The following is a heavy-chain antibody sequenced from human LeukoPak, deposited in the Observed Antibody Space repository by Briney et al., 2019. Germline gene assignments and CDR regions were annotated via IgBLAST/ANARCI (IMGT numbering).Heavy chain of an antibody. Sequence: NPSETLSLTCTVSGGSISSTSYYWGWIRQPPGKGLEWIGSIYYSGSTYYNPSLKSRVTISIDTSRNQFSLKLSSVTAADTAAYYCARAVTLPYFDWLLPYYMDVWGKGTTVTVSS. J-gene: IGHJ6*03. V-gene: IGHV4-39*07. D-gene: IGHD3-9*01. CDR2: IYYSGST. CDR3: ARAVTLPYFDWLLPYYMDV. CDR1: GGSISSTSYY.